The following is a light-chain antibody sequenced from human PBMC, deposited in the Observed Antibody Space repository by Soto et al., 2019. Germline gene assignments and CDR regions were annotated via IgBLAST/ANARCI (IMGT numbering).Light chain of an antibody. Sequence: DIQMTQSPSTLSASVGDRVTITCRASQSISIWLAWYQQKPGNAPNLLIYKASSLESGVPSRFSGSGSGTEFTLTISSLQTDDFATYYCQQYINRWTFGQGTKVDIK. CDR1: QSISIW. J-gene: IGKJ1*01. V-gene: IGKV1-5*03. CDR3: QQYINRWT. CDR2: KAS.